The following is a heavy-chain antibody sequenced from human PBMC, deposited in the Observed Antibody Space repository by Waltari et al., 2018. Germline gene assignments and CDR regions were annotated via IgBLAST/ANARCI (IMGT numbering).Heavy chain of an antibody. CDR1: GGTFSSYA. V-gene: IGHV1-69*04. Sequence: QVQLVQSGAEVKKPGSSVKVSCKASGGTFSSYAISWVRQAPGQGLEWMGRIIPILGIANYAQKFQGRVTITADKSTSTAYMELSSLRSEDTAVYYCARETGSFDEGYYYGMDVWGQGTTVTVSS. CDR3: ARETGSFDEGYYYGMDV. D-gene: IGHD1-26*01. J-gene: IGHJ6*02. CDR2: IIPILGIA.